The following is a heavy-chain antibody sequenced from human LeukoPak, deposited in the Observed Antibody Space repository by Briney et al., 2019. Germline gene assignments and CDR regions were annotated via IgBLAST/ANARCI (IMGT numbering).Heavy chain of an antibody. Sequence: SETLSLTCTVSGGSISSNSYYWGWVAQPTGKGLEWIGNIYYSGSAYYNPSLKSRVTISADTSKNQYSLKLSPVTAADTAVYYCARHPTYYYYMDVWGKGTTVTVYS. V-gene: IGHV4-39*01. CDR2: IYYSGSA. J-gene: IGHJ6*03. CDR3: ARHPTYYYYMDV. CDR1: GGSISSNSYY.